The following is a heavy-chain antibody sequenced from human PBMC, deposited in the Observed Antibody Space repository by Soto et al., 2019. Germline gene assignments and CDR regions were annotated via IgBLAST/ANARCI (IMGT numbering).Heavy chain of an antibody. CDR2: IIPIFGTA. Sequence: ASVKVSCKASGGTFSSYAISWVRQAPGQGLEWMGGIIPIFGTANYAQKFQGRVTITADESTSTAYMELSSLRSEDTAVYYCARGKNWLQSYSGSYRDAFDIWGQGTMVTVSS. D-gene: IGHD1-26*01. V-gene: IGHV1-69*13. CDR1: GGTFSSYA. J-gene: IGHJ3*02. CDR3: ARGKNWLQSYSGSYRDAFDI.